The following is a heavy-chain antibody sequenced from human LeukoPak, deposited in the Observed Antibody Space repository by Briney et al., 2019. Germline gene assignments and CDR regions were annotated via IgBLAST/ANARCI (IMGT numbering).Heavy chain of an antibody. CDR3: ASPLVAGVASVDY. J-gene: IGHJ4*02. CDR2: ISGSGGST. V-gene: IGHV3-23*01. CDR1: GFTFSSYA. D-gene: IGHD6-19*01. Sequence: GGSLRLSCAASGFTFSSYAMSWVRQAPGRGLEWVSAISGSGGSTYYADSVKGRFTISRDNSKNTLYLQMNSLRAEDTAVYYCASPLVAGVASVDYWGQGTLVTVSS.